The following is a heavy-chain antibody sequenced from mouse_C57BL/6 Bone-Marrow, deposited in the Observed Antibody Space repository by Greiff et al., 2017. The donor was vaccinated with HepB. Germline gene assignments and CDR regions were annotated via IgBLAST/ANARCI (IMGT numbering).Heavy chain of an antibody. D-gene: IGHD1-1*01. V-gene: IGHV3-6*01. Sequence: DVKLQESGPGLVQPSQSLSLTCSVTGYSITSGYYWNWIRQFPGNKLEWMGYISYDGSNNYNPSLKNRISITRYTSKNHFFLKFNSVTTEDTATYCCARSIITTVVATPDYWGQGTTLTVSS. CDR2: ISYDGSN. CDR1: GYSITSGYY. CDR3: ARSIITTVVATPDY. J-gene: IGHJ2*01.